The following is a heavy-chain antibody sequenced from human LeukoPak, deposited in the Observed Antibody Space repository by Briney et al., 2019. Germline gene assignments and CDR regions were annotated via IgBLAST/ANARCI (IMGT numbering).Heavy chain of an antibody. Sequence: GGSLRLSCAASGFTFSNYWMHWVRQAPGKGLVWVSRIKTDGSSTTYADSVKGRFTMSRDNAKNTLYLQMSSLRAEDTAVYYCARGFALIPAGVPDYWGQGTLVTVSS. CDR2: IKTDGSST. V-gene: IGHV3-74*03. CDR1: GFTFSNYW. CDR3: ARGFALIPAGVPDY. J-gene: IGHJ4*02. D-gene: IGHD2-2*01.